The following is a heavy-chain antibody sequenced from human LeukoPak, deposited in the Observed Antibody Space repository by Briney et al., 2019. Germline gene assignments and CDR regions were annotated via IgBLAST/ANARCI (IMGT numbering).Heavy chain of an antibody. D-gene: IGHD3-22*01. J-gene: IGHJ5*02. V-gene: IGHV1-69*05. CDR3: VRVFVDDSGYYNYYFDP. Sequence: ASVTVSCKASGGTFSSYAISWVRQAPGQGLEWMGGIIPIFGTANYAQKFQGRVTMTRDTSTRTAYMELSSLRYEDTAVYYCVRVFVDDSGYYNYYFDPWGQGTPVTVSS. CDR2: IIPIFGTA. CDR1: GGTFSSYA.